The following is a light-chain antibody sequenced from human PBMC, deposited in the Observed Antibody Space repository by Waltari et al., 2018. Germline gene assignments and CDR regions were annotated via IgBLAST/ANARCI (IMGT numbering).Light chain of an antibody. CDR1: QSLLHNDGYSS. V-gene: IGKV2-28*01. CDR2: LGS. CDR3: MQTLQTPCT. Sequence: VTPGEPASISCRSSQSLLHNDGYSSLNWYLQKPGQSPLLLIYLGSHRASGVPDRFSGSGSGTDFTLKISRVEAEDVGVYYCMQTLQTPCTFGQGTKLEI. J-gene: IGKJ2*02.